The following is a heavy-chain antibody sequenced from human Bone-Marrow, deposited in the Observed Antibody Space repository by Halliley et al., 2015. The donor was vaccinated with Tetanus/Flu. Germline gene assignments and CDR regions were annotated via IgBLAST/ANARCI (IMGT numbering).Heavy chain of an antibody. Sequence: YDGSEQYSADSVKGRFTISRDNSKNTLYLQMNTLRAEDTAVYYCARLETSPRPVPGNRWHFEYWGQGTLVTVSS. CDR3: ARLETSPRPVPGNRWHFEY. J-gene: IGHJ4*02. D-gene: IGHD6-19*01. CDR2: YDGSEQ. V-gene: IGHV3-33*01.